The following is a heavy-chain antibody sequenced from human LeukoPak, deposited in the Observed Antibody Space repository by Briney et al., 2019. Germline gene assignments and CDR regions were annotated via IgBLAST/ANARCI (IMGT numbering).Heavy chain of an antibody. CDR2: INPSGGST. D-gene: IGHD3-22*01. CDR1: GYTFTGYY. Sequence: GASVKVSCKASGYTFTGYYMHWVRQAPGQGLEWMGIINPSGGSTSYAQKFQGRVTMTRDTSTNTVYMELSSLTSEDTAVYYCARGPDYYESSGYYVLDYWGQGTLVTVSS. CDR3: ARGPDYYESSGYYVLDY. J-gene: IGHJ4*02. V-gene: IGHV1-46*01.